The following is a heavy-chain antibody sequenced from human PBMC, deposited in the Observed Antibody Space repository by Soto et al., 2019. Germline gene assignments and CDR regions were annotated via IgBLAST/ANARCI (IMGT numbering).Heavy chain of an antibody. Sequence: EVQLVESGGGLVQPGGSLRLSCAASGFTFSSYSMNWVRQAPGTGLQWVSYISSSSGSIYYADSVKGRFTISRDNAKNSVYLHLNSQRDDDAAVYFCARGDHTNSFLLQQWGRGTLVIVSS. CDR3: ARGDHTNSFLLQQ. J-gene: IGHJ1*01. V-gene: IGHV3-48*02. CDR2: ISSSSGSI. CDR1: GFTFSSYS. D-gene: IGHD5-18*01.